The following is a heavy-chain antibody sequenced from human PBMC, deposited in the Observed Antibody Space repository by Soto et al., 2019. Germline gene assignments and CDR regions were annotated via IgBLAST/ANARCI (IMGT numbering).Heavy chain of an antibody. CDR2: IMPTFGSA. Sequence: EAPEKVSCKASGGSFSSHGIAWVRQVPGQGLEWVGGIMPTFGSATYAPKFQGRVTITADKSTSTAYMELRSLRSEDTAVYYCATERSAQYFDDWGQGTLVTVSS. V-gene: IGHV1-69*06. CDR3: ATERSAQYFDD. J-gene: IGHJ4*02. D-gene: IGHD1-1*01. CDR1: GGSFSSHG.